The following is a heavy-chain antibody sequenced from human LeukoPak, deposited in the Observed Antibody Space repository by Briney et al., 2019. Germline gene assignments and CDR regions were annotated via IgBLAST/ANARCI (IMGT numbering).Heavy chain of an antibody. CDR1: GFTFRSYA. Sequence: GGSLRLSCAASGFTFRSYAMSWVRQAPGKGLEWVLAISGSGTSTYYADSVKGRFTISRDNSKNTLYLQMNSLRAEDTAIYYCARDSSSFPNYFDFWGQGTLVTVSS. V-gene: IGHV3-23*01. CDR3: ARDSSSFPNYFDF. J-gene: IGHJ4*02. D-gene: IGHD3-3*02. CDR2: ISGSGTST.